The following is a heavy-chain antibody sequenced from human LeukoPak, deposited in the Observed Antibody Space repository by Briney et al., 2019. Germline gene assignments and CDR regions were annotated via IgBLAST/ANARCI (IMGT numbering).Heavy chain of an antibody. CDR2: ISGSGGST. J-gene: IGHJ5*02. Sequence: GGSLRLSCAASGFTFSSYDMSWVRQAPGKGLEWVSAISGSGGSTYYADSVKGRFTISRDNSKNTLYLQMNSLRAEDTAVYYCAKGWVRLRSFWFDPWGQGTLVTVSS. CDR1: GFTFSSYD. V-gene: IGHV3-23*01. D-gene: IGHD4-17*01. CDR3: AKGWVRLRSFWFDP.